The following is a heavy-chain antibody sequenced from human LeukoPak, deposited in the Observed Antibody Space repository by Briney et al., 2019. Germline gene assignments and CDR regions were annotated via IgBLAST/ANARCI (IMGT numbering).Heavy chain of an antibody. CDR3: ARGSITTVRGVIDY. Sequence: SETLSLTCAVYGGSFSGYYWSWIRQPPGKGLEWIGEINHSGSTNYNPSLKSRVTISVDMSKNQFSLKLSSVTAADTAVYYCARGSITTVRGVIDYWGQGTLVTVSS. D-gene: IGHD3-10*01. V-gene: IGHV4-34*01. CDR1: GGSFSGYY. J-gene: IGHJ4*02. CDR2: INHSGST.